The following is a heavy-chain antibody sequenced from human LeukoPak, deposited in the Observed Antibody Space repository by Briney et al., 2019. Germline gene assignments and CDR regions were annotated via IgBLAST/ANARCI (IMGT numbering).Heavy chain of an antibody. CDR1: GFTFSTYG. Sequence: GGSLRLSCAASGFTFSTYGMHWVRQAPGKGLMWVSRTNKEGTGTTYADSVRGRFTISRDNAKNTLLLQVNSLRAEDTGVYYCAREMGSSSYVLDVWGQGTMVTVSS. CDR2: TNKEGTGT. CDR3: AREMGSSSYVLDV. D-gene: IGHD2-2*01. J-gene: IGHJ3*01. V-gene: IGHV3-74*01.